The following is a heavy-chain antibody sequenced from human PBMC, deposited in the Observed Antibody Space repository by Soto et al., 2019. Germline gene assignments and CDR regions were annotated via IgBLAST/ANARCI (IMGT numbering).Heavy chain of an antibody. CDR2: FRTSGDGGTT. Sequence: WSLRLSCAASGFTFSSYSMSWVRQAPGKGLEWVSGFRTSGDGGTTYYADSVKGRFTISRDNSKNMLFLQMNSLRAEDTAIYYCAKKVNSGPGSQYFDYWGQGTLVTVSS. CDR3: AKKVNSGPGSQYFDY. CDR1: GFTFSSYS. V-gene: IGHV3-23*01. J-gene: IGHJ4*02. D-gene: IGHD3-10*01.